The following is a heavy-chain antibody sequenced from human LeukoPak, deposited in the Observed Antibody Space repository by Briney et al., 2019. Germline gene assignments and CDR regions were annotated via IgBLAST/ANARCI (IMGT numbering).Heavy chain of an antibody. CDR1: GYTFISYG. CDR2: ISAYNGNT. CDR3: ARDRDIVGVPAAPADY. Sequence: ASVKVSCKASGYTFISYGISWVRQAPGQGLEWMGWISAYNGNTKSAQKFQGRVTMTRDTSTSKAYMELRSLRSDDTAMYYCARDRDIVGVPAAPADYWGQGTLVTVSS. J-gene: IGHJ4*02. V-gene: IGHV1-18*01. D-gene: IGHD2-2*01.